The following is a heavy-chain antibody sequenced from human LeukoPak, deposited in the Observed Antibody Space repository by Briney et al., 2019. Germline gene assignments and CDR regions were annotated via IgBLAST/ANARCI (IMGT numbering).Heavy chain of an antibody. CDR1: GYTFTGYY. D-gene: IGHD3-10*01. Sequence: ASVKVSCKASGYTFTGYYMHWVRQAPGQGLEWMGWINPNSGGTNYAQKFQGRVTMTRDTSISTAYMELSRLRSDDTAVYYCARQYYYGSGRPLGPFDYRGQGTLVTVSS. CDR3: ARQYYYGSGRPLGPFDY. J-gene: IGHJ4*02. V-gene: IGHV1-2*02. CDR2: INPNSGGT.